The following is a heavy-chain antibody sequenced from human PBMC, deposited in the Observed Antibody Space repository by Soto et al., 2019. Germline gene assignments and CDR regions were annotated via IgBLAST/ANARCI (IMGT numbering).Heavy chain of an antibody. Sequence: GGSLRLSCAASGFTFSIFAMSWVRQSPGKGLEWVSTISGSGGSTYYADAVKGRFSISRDNSMGTLYLQMKSLRVEDTAIYYCAKEVSLGSAVDLGYWGQGTLVTVSS. CDR2: ISGSGGST. J-gene: IGHJ4*02. V-gene: IGHV3-23*01. CDR1: GFTFSIFA. CDR3: AKEVSLGSAVDLGY. D-gene: IGHD7-27*01.